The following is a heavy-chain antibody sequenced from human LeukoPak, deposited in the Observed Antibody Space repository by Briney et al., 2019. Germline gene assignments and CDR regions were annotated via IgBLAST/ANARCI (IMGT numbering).Heavy chain of an antibody. J-gene: IGHJ3*01. Sequence: PSETLSLTCAVYGGSFSGYYWSWIRQPPGKGLEWIREINHSGSTNYNPSLKSRVTISVDTSKNQFSLKLSSVTAADTAVYYCALSDYYDSSGYSYWGQGTMVTVSS. D-gene: IGHD3-22*01. CDR3: ALSDYYDSSGYSY. V-gene: IGHV4-34*01. CDR1: GGSFSGYY. CDR2: INHSGST.